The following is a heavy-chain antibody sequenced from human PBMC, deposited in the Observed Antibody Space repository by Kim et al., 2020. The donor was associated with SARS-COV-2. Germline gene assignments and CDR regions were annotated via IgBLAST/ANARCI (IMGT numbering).Heavy chain of an antibody. D-gene: IGHD6-19*01. J-gene: IGHJ4*02. CDR3: ARNLPEYSSGYSIDY. CDR2: ISSSSSYI. V-gene: IGHV3-21*01. CDR1: GFTFSSYS. Sequence: GGSLRLSCAASGFTFSSYSMNWVRQAPGKGLEWVSSISSSSSYIYYADSVKGRFTISRDNAKNSLYLQMNSLRAEDTAVYYCARNLPEYSSGYSIDYWGQGTLATVSS.